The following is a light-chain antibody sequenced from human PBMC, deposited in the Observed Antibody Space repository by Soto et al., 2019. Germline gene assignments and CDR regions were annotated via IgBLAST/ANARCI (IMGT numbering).Light chain of an antibody. Sequence: QSVLTQPPSVSGAPGQRVTISCTGSSSNIGTKFDVHWYQQLPGAAPKLLIYANSNRPSGVPDRFSGSKSGTSASLAITGLQAEDEADYYCQSYDSSLSASVFGGGTKVTAL. J-gene: IGLJ2*01. CDR1: SSNIGTKFD. V-gene: IGLV1-40*01. CDR2: ANS. CDR3: QSYDSSLSASV.